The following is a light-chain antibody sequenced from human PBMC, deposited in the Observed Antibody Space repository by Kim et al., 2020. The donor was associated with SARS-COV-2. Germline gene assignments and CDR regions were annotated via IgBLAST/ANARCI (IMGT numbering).Light chain of an antibody. CDR3: HQYDNSPLT. V-gene: IGKV3-20*01. J-gene: IGKJ4*01. CDR1: QSLSNTY. CDR2: GAS. Sequence: EIVLTQSPGTLSLSPGERATLSCRASQSLSNTYLAWYQQKPGQPPRLLIYGASSRATGIPDRFSGSGSGTDFTFSISRLEPEDFAVYYCHQYDNSPLTFGGGTKVEIK.